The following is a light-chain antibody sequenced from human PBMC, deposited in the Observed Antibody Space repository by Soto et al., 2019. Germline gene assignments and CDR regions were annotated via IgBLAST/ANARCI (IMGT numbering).Light chain of an antibody. CDR3: HQHDDGPYT. CDR1: QTVSSDY. Sequence: IVLPESPAPLSLSAGERATLSCRASQTVSSDYLVWYQHKPGQAPRLLIYGASSRAAGIPDRFSGSGSGTDFTLTIISLQDEDFAVEYCHQHDDGPYTLGQGTKVDIK. J-gene: IGKJ2*01. V-gene: IGKV3-20*01. CDR2: GAS.